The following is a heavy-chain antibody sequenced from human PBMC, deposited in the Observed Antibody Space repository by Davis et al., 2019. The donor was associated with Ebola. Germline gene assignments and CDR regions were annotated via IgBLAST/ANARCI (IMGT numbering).Heavy chain of an antibody. J-gene: IGHJ6*02. D-gene: IGHD3-9*01. CDR3: ARRGVVTGYLNYYYYGMDV. CDR1: GFTFSSYS. CDR2: ISSSSSYI. V-gene: IGHV3-21*01. Sequence: PGGSLRLSCAASGFTFSSYSMNWVRQAPGKGLEWVSSISSSSSYIYYADSVKGRFTISRDNAKNSLYLQMNSLRAEDTAVYYCARRGVVTGYLNYYYYGMDVWGQGTTVTVSS.